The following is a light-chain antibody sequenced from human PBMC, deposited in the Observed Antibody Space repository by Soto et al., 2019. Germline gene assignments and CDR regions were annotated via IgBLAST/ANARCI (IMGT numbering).Light chain of an antibody. CDR3: SSYASGSTLV. J-gene: IGLJ3*02. Sequence: QSALTQPASVSGSPGQSITISCTGTSSDVGTYNYVSWYQQHAGKAPKLLIYEVSNRPSGVSNRFSGSKSGNTASLTISGLQAEDEGDYYCSSYASGSTLVFGGGTKLTVL. CDR2: EVS. CDR1: SSDVGTYNY. V-gene: IGLV2-14*01.